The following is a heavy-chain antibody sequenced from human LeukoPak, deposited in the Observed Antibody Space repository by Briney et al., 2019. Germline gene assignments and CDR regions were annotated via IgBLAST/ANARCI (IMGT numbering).Heavy chain of an antibody. CDR3: ARGILSLNWFDP. D-gene: IGHD2/OR15-2a*01. J-gene: IGHJ5*02. CDR2: INHSGST. V-gene: IGHV4-34*01. Sequence: WIGEINHSGSTNYNPSLKSRVTISVDTSKNQFSLKLSSVTAADTAVYYCARGILSLNWFDPWGQGTLVTVSS.